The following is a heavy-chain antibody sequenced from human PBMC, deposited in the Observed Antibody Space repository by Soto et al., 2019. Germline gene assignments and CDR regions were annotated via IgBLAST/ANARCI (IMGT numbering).Heavy chain of an antibody. D-gene: IGHD3-10*01. CDR3: ARVKEIYGSGSYYHYYYYYGMDV. J-gene: IGHJ6*02. CDR2: ISAYNGNT. CDR1: GYTFTSYG. Sequence: GASVKVSCKASGYTFTSYGISWVRQAPGQGLEWVGWISAYNGNTNYAQKLQGRVTMTTDTSTSTAYMELRSLRSDDTAVYYCARVKEIYGSGSYYHYYYYYGMDVWGQGTTVTVSS. V-gene: IGHV1-18*01.